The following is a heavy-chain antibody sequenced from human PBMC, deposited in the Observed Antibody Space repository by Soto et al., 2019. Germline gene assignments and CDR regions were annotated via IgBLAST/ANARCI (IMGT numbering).Heavy chain of an antibody. CDR2: IYYSGST. CDR3: ARGTAILCFDY. Sequence: SETLSLTCTVSGGSISSYYWSWIRQPPGKGLEWIGYIYYSGSTNYNPSPKSRVTISVDTSKNQFSLKLSSVTAADTAVYYCARGTAILCFDYWGQGTLVTVSS. D-gene: IGHD5-18*01. V-gene: IGHV4-59*01. CDR1: GGSISSYY. J-gene: IGHJ4*02.